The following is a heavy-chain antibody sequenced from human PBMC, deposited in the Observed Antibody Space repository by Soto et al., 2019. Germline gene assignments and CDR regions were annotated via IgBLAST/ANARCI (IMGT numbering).Heavy chain of an antibody. CDR2: IYYSGST. CDR3: ARHPHIVATIRRPPSHRFDP. D-gene: IGHD5-12*01. CDR1: GGSISSYY. V-gene: IGHV4-59*08. Sequence: PSETLSLTCTVSGGSISSYYWSWIRQPPGKGLEWIGYIYYSGSTNYNPSLKSRVTISVDTSKNQFSLKLSSVTAADTAVYYCARHPHIVATIRRPPSHRFDPWGQGTLVTVSS. J-gene: IGHJ5*02.